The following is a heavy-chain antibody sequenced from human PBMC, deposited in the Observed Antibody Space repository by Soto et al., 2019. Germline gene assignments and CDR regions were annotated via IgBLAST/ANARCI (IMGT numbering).Heavy chain of an antibody. D-gene: IGHD3-16*01. J-gene: IGHJ4*02. CDR1: GFTFSDYG. V-gene: IGHV3-30*18. CDR2: ISNHGGNS. CDR3: AKGPRELGHIDY. Sequence: QVQLVESGGGVDQPGRSLRLSCAASGFTFSDYGMHWVRQAPGKGLEWVAAISNHGGNSYYADSLKGRFTISRDNSKNTLFLQMNSLRDEDTAVYYCAKGPRELGHIDYWGQGTLVTVSS.